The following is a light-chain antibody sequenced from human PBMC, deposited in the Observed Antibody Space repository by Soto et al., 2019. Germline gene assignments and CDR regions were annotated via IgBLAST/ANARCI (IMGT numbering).Light chain of an antibody. V-gene: IGKV3-15*01. CDR3: QQYNNWPPDT. J-gene: IGKJ3*01. CDR1: QSISSN. Sequence: EIVMTQSPATLSVSPGERATLSCRASQSISSNLAWYQQKPGQAPRLLIYGASTRTTGIPARFSGSGSGTDFTLTISSLQSADFAVYYCQQYNNWPPDTFGPGTKVDIK. CDR2: GAS.